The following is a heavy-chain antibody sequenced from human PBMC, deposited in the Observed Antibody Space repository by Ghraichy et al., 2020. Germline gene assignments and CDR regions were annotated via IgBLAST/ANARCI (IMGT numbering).Heavy chain of an antibody. V-gene: IGHV4-34*01. Sequence: SETLSLTCAVYGGSFSGYYWSWIRQPPGKGLEWIGEINDSGSTNYNPSLKSRVTISVDTSKNQFSLNLSSVTAADTAVYYCARGSRGYYDYYGMDVWGQGTSVTVYS. CDR2: INDSGST. J-gene: IGHJ6*02. CDR3: ARGSRGYYDYYGMDV. CDR1: GGSFSGYY.